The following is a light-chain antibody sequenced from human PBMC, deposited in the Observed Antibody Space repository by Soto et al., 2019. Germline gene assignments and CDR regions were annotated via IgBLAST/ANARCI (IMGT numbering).Light chain of an antibody. J-gene: IGKJ2*01. CDR1: QGIRND. Sequence: AIQMTQSPSSLSASVGDRVTITCRASQGIRNDLAWYQQKQGKAPKLLIYAASSLQSGVSSRFSGSGSGTDFTLTISSLQPEDFATYYCLQDYYYPYTFGQGTKLEIK. V-gene: IGKV1-6*01. CDR3: LQDYYYPYT. CDR2: AAS.